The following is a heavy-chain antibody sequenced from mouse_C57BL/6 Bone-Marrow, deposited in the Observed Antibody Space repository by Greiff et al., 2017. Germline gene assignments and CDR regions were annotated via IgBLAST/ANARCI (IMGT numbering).Heavy chain of an antibody. D-gene: IGHD2-4*01. V-gene: IGHV1-81*01. Sequence: QVQLQQSGAELARPGASVKLSCKASGYTFTSYGISWVKQRTGQGLGWIGEIYPRSGNTYYNEKFKGKATLTADKSSSTAYMELRSLTSEDSAVYFCASYDYDGAYWGQGTLVTVSA. CDR1: GYTFTSYG. CDR3: ASYDYDGAY. CDR2: IYPRSGNT. J-gene: IGHJ3*01.